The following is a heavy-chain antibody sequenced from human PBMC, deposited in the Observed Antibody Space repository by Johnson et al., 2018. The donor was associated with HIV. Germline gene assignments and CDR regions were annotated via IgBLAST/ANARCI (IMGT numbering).Heavy chain of an antibody. Sequence: VESGGGLVQPGRSLRLSCAASGFTFDDYAMHWVRQAPGKGLEWVSGISWNSGSIGYADSVKGRFTISRDNAKNSLYLQVNSLRAEDTALYYCARGVRYCSGGSCYNDAFDIWGQGTMVTVSS. CDR1: GFTFDDYA. D-gene: IGHD2-15*01. CDR3: ARGVRYCSGGSCYNDAFDI. CDR2: ISWNSGSI. V-gene: IGHV3-9*01. J-gene: IGHJ3*02.